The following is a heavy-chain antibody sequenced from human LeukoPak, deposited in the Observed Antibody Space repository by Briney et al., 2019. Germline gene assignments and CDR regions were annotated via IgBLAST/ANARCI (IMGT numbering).Heavy chain of an antibody. CDR3: ARGRGLYSSGWYAYDY. CDR1: GYTFTNYY. V-gene: IGHV1-69*13. CDR2: IIPIFGTA. D-gene: IGHD6-19*01. Sequence: SVKVSCKASGYTFTNYYMHWVRQAPGQGLEWMGGIIPIFGTANYAQKFQGRVTITADESTSTAYMELSSLRSEDTAVYYCARGRGLYSSGWYAYDYWGQGTLVTVSS. J-gene: IGHJ4*02.